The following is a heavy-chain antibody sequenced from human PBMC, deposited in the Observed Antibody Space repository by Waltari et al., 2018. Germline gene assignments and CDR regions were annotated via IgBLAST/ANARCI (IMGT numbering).Heavy chain of an antibody. CDR3: ARHTSSTWFDS. CDR1: GYTFSSYT. CDR2: INAGNGKT. J-gene: IGHJ5*01. V-gene: IGHV1-3*03. Sequence: QVQLVQSGAEVKKPGASVIVSCKASGYTFSSYTMHWVRQAPGQRLEWMGWINAGNGKTKNSEEFQHRDTITRDTSASTAYMELTSLTSDDMAVYYCARHTSSTWFDSWGQGTLVTVSS. D-gene: IGHD6-13*01.